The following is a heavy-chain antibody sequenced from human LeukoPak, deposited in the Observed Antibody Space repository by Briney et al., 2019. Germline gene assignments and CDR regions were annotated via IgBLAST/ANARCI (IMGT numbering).Heavy chain of an antibody. V-gene: IGHV4-38-2*01. CDR1: GYSISSGYY. J-gene: IGHJ4*02. Sequence: KPSETLSLTCAVSGYSISSGYYWGWIRQPPGEGLEWIGSIYHSGSTYYNPSLKSRVTISVDTSKNQFSLKLSSVTAADTAVYYCARHGVDRDSNDIFDYWGQGTLVTVSS. D-gene: IGHD3-22*01. CDR2: IYHSGST. CDR3: ARHGVDRDSNDIFDY.